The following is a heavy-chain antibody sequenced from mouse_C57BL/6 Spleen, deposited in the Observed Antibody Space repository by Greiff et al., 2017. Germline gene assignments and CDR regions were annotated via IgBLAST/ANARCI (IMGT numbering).Heavy chain of an antibody. CDR3: ARDLWLDYAMDD. Sequence: ESGPGLVKPSQSLSLTCSVTGYSITSGYYWNWIRQFPGNKLEWMGYISYDGSNNYNPSLKNRISITRDTSKNQFFLKLNSVTTEDTATYYCARDLWLDYAMDDWGQGTSVTVSS. CDR1: GYSITSGYY. CDR2: ISYDGSN. D-gene: IGHD2-2*01. J-gene: IGHJ4*01. V-gene: IGHV3-6*01.